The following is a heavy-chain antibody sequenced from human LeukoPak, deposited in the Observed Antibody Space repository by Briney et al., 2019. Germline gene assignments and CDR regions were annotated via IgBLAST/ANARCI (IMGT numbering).Heavy chain of an antibody. J-gene: IGHJ4*02. Sequence: PGGSLRLSCAASGFTFSSYSMNWVRQAPGKGLEWVAVISYDGSNKYYADSVKGRFTISRDNSKNTLYLQMNSLRAEDTAVYYCAREREMATLFDSFDYWGQGTLVTVSS. D-gene: IGHD5-24*01. CDR1: GFTFSSYS. V-gene: IGHV3-30*03. CDR3: AREREMATLFDSFDY. CDR2: ISYDGSNK.